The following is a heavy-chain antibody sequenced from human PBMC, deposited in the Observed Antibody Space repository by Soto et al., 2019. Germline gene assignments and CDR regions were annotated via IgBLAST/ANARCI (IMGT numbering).Heavy chain of an antibody. D-gene: IGHD2-21*01. CDR2: LTHDGSRD. J-gene: IGHJ4*02. V-gene: IGHV3-30*03. CDR1: GFIVTTYG. Sequence: QVQLVESGGGVVQPGRSLRLSCAAAGFIVTTYGMQWVRQAPGKGLEWVARLTHDGSRDFYADSVKGRFTISRDTSKNTLYLQMNSLRPEDTAVYYCASIADYWGQGTLVTVSS. CDR3: ASIADY.